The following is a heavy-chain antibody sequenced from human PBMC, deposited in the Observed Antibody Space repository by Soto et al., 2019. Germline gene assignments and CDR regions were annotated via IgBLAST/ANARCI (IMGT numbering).Heavy chain of an antibody. CDR2: ISSSSSTI. J-gene: IGHJ4*02. Sequence: EVQLVESGGGLVQPGGSLRLSCAASGFTFSSYSMNWVHQAPGKGLEWVSYISSSSSTIYYADSVKGRFTISRDNAKNSLYLQMNSLRDEHTAVYYCARDSRWLQPVYLDYWGQGTLVTVSS. CDR3: ARDSRWLQPVYLDY. D-gene: IGHD5-12*01. CDR1: GFTFSSYS. V-gene: IGHV3-48*02.